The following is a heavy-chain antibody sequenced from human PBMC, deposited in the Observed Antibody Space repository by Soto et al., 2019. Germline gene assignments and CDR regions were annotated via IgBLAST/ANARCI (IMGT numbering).Heavy chain of an antibody. J-gene: IGHJ4*02. Sequence: PGGSLRLSCAASGFTFSSYSMNRVRQAPGKGLEWVSSISSSSSYIYYADSVKGRFTISRDYSKNTLYLQMNSLRAEDTAVYYCAKSVARYSNYPSDYWGQGTLVTVSS. V-gene: IGHV3-21*04. CDR2: ISSSSSYI. CDR3: AKSVARYSNYPSDY. D-gene: IGHD4-4*01. CDR1: GFTFSSYS.